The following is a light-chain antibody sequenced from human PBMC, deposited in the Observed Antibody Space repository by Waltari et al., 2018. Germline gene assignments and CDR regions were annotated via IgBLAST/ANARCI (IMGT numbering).Light chain of an antibody. J-gene: IGKJ4*01. CDR1: QSISSY. CDR2: AAS. V-gene: IGKV1-39*01. CDR3: QQSDSAPLT. Sequence: DIQMTQSPSSLSASVGARVTITCRESQSISSYLNWYQQTPGKAPKLLIYAASSLQSGVPSRFSGSGSGTDFTLTISSLQPEDFATYYCQQSDSAPLTVGGGTKVEIK.